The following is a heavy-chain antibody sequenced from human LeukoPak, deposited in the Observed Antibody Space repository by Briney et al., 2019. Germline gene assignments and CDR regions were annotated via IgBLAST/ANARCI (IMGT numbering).Heavy chain of an antibody. J-gene: IGHJ4*02. CDR2: ISWNSGSI. CDR1: GFTFDDYA. D-gene: IGHD3-22*01. CDR3: AKDRADSSGYYYDY. Sequence: PGGSLRLSCAASGFTFDDYAMHWVRQAPGKGLEWISGISWNSGSIGYADSVKGRFTISRDNAKNSLYLPMNSLRAEDTALYYCAKDRADSSGYYYDYWGQGTLVTVSS. V-gene: IGHV3-9*01.